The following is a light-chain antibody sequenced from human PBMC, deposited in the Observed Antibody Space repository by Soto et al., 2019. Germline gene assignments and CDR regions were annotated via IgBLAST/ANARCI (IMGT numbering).Light chain of an antibody. CDR1: QSISSW. Sequence: DIQMTQSPSTLSASVGDRVTITCRASQSISSWLAWYQQKPGKAPKLLIYKASSLESGVPSTFSGSGSGTEFTLTISSLQPDDSATYYCQQYNSYPLTFGQGPKVEI. CDR2: KAS. J-gene: IGKJ1*01. CDR3: QQYNSYPLT. V-gene: IGKV1-5*03.